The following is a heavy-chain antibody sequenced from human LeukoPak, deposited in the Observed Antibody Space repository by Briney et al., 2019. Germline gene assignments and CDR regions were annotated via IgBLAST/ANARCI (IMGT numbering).Heavy chain of an antibody. CDR3: ARVRDGGAADY. Sequence: GGSLRLSCAVSGITLSNYGMSWVRQAPGKGLVWVSRTNRDESSTTYADSVKGRFTISRDNAKNTLYLEMNSLRAEDTAVYYCARVRDGGAADYWGQGTLVTVSS. J-gene: IGHJ4*02. V-gene: IGHV3-74*01. CDR2: TNRDESST. CDR1: GITLSNYG. D-gene: IGHD4-23*01.